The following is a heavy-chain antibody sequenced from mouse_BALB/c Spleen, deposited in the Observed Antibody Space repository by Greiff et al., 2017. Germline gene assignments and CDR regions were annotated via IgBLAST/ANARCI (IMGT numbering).Heavy chain of an antibody. Sequence: VQLQQSGPELVKPGASVKISCKASGYAFSSSWMNWVKQRPGQGLEWIGRIYPGDGDTNYNGKFKGKATLTADKSSSTAYMQLSSLTSVDSAVYFCARGGPIYDGSFDYWGQGTTLTVSS. V-gene: IGHV1-82*01. CDR2: IYPGDGDT. D-gene: IGHD2-3*01. CDR3: ARGGPIYDGSFDY. J-gene: IGHJ2*01. CDR1: GYAFSSSW.